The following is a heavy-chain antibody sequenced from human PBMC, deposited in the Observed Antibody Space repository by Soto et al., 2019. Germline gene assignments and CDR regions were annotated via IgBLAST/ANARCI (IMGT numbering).Heavy chain of an antibody. CDR3: AREGEEGGYGDFERSFYYDGMDV. CDR1: GGTFSSYA. V-gene: IGHV1-69*06. CDR2: IIPIFGTA. D-gene: IGHD5-12*01. Sequence: ASVKVSCKASGGTFSSYAISWVRQAPGQGLEWMGGIIPIFGTANYAQKFQGRVTITADKSTSTAYMELSSLRSEDTAVYYCAREGEEGGYGDFERSFYYDGMDVWGQGTMVTVSS. J-gene: IGHJ6*02.